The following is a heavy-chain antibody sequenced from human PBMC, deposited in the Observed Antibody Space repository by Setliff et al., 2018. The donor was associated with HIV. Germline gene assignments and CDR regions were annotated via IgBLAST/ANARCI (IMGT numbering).Heavy chain of an antibody. CDR3: ARQFSNSFDS. V-gene: IGHV1-2*02. CDR1: GYTFIDYF. D-gene: IGHD7-27*01. Sequence: SVKVSCKASGYTFIDYFIHWVRQAPGQGPEWMGWISPYDLSERTSQRFRGRVTMTRDTSINTAYLDLSGLTSDDTAVYYCARQFSNSFDSWGQGTLVTVSS. J-gene: IGHJ4*02. CDR2: ISPYDLSE.